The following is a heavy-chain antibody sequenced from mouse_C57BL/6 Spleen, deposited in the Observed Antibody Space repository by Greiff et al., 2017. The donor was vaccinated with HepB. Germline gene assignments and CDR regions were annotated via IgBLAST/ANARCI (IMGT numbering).Heavy chain of an antibody. CDR2: IDPEDGET. CDR3: ARCPALYYYGSSPGAMDH. V-gene: IGHV14-2*01. D-gene: IGHD1-1*01. CDR1: GFNIKDYY. Sequence: VQLKESGAELVKPGASVKLSCTASGFNIKDYYMHWVKQRTEQGLEWIGRIDPEDGETKYAPKFQGKATITADTSSNTAYLQLSSLTSEDTAVYYCARCPALYYYGSSPGAMDHWGQGTSVTVSS. J-gene: IGHJ4*01.